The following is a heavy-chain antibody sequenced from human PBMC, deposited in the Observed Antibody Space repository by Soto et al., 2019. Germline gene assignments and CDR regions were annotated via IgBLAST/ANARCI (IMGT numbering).Heavy chain of an antibody. CDR3: GKDLSRGGLES. Sequence: EVQVVESGGGLVQPGGSLTLSCVVSGSTIDDYAMHWVRQVPGKGLEWVSGIFWVGGGTGYADSVKGRFTISRDRARSSLSLQMSSLRIEDTDVYYCGKDLSRGGLESWGQGTRVTVSS. D-gene: IGHD3-16*01. CDR1: GSTIDDYA. J-gene: IGHJ4*02. CDR2: IFWVGGGT. V-gene: IGHV3-9*01.